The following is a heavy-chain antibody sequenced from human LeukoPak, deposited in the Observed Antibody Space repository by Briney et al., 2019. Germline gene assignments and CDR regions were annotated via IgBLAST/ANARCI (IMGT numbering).Heavy chain of an antibody. Sequence: GGSLRLSCAASGFTFSSYWLSWVRQAPGKGLEWVANIKQDGSEKYYVESVKGRFTISRDNAKNSLYLQMNSLRAEDTAVYYCARGVAGRYYYYYMDVWGKGTTVTISS. CDR2: IKQDGSEK. CDR3: ARGVAGRYYYYYMDV. J-gene: IGHJ6*03. D-gene: IGHD2-15*01. CDR1: GFTFSSYW. V-gene: IGHV3-7*01.